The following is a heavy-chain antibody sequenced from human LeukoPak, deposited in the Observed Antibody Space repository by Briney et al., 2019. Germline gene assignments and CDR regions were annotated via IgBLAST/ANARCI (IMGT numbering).Heavy chain of an antibody. CDR2: INPNSGGT. D-gene: IGHD4-17*01. CDR1: GYTFTGYY. J-gene: IGHJ4*02. Sequence: GASVKVSCKASGYTFTGYYMHWVRQAPGQGLEWMGWINPNSGGTNYAQEFQGRVTMTRDTSISTAYMELSRLRSDDTAVYYCAREIDYGDYDDYWGQGTLVTVSS. CDR3: AREIDYGDYDDY. V-gene: IGHV1-2*02.